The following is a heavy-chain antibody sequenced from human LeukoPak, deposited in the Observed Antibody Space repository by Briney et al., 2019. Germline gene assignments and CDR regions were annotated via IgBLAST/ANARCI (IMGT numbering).Heavy chain of an antibody. CDR3: ARVPRRTYDSSGYYRRSAYYGMDV. D-gene: IGHD3-22*01. CDR1: GFTFDDYG. CDR2: INWNGGST. J-gene: IGHJ6*02. Sequence: GGSLRLSCAASGFTFDDYGMSWVRQAPGKGLEWVSGINWNGGSTGYADSVKGRFTISRDNAKNSLYLQMNSLRAKDTAVYYCARVPRRTYDSSGYYRRSAYYGMDVWGQGTTVTVSS. V-gene: IGHV3-20*04.